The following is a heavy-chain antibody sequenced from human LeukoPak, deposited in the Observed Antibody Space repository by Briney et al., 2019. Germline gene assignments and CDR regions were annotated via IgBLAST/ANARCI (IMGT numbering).Heavy chain of an antibody. V-gene: IGHV1-2*02. CDR2: INPNSGGT. Sequence: GASVKVSCKASGYTFTGYYMHWVRQAPGQGLEWMGWINPNSGGTNCAQKFQGRVTMTRDTSISTAYMELSRLRSDDTAVYYCARVGITMVRGARLYYFDYWGQGTLVTVSS. CDR3: ARVGITMVRGARLYYFDY. CDR1: GYTFTGYY. D-gene: IGHD3-10*01. J-gene: IGHJ4*02.